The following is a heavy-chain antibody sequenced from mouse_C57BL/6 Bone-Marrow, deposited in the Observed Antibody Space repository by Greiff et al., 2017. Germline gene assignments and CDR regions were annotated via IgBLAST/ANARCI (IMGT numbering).Heavy chain of an antibody. CDR3: AICYYGSRYYFDY. V-gene: IGHV1-55*01. D-gene: IGHD1-1*01. CDR1: GYTFTSYW. J-gene: IGHJ2*01. CDR2: IYPGTGST. Sequence: QVQLQQPGAELVKPGASVKMSCKASGYTFTSYWITWVKQRPGQGLEWIGDIYPGTGSTNYNEKFKSKATLTVDTSSSTAYMQLSSLTSEDSAVYYCAICYYGSRYYFDYWGQGTTLTVSS.